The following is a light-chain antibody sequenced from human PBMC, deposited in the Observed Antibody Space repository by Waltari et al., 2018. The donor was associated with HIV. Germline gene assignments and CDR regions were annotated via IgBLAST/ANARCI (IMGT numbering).Light chain of an antibody. V-gene: IGKV1-5*03. CDR3: QQYDSFSQT. J-gene: IGKJ2*01. Sequence: DIQMTQSPSTLSASVGDRVTISCRASQYISRWLAWYQQKPGKAPKLLIYTASNLETGVPSRFSGNGSGTEFTLTISSLQPDDFATYYCQQYDSFSQTFGQGTKLEIK. CDR2: TAS. CDR1: QYISRW.